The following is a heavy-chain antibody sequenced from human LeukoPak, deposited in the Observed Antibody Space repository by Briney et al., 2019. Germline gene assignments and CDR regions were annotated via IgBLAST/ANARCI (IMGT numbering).Heavy chain of an antibody. CDR2: INHSGST. CDR3: ARASKGYYYDSSGYYYRWFDP. V-gene: IGHV4-39*07. J-gene: IGHJ5*02. D-gene: IGHD3-22*01. Sequence: PSETLSLTCTVSGGSISSSSYYWGWIRQPPGRGLEWIGEINHSGSTNYNPSLKSRVTISVDTSKNQFSLKLSSVTAADTAVYYCARASKGYYYDSSGYYYRWFDPWGQGTLVTVSS. CDR1: GGSISSSSYY.